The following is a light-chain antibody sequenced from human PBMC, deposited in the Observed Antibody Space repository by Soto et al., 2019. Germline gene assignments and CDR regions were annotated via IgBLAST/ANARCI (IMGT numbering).Light chain of an antibody. CDR3: MQRIEFPRT. Sequence: DIVMTQTPLSLPVTPGEPASISCRSSQSLLDSDDGNTYLDWYLQKPGQSPQLLIYTLSYRASGDTDSFSGSGSGTDFTLKISRVEAEDVGVYYCMQRIEFPRTFGQGTKVEIK. V-gene: IGKV2-40*01. CDR1: QSLLDSDDGNTY. CDR2: TLS. J-gene: IGKJ1*01.